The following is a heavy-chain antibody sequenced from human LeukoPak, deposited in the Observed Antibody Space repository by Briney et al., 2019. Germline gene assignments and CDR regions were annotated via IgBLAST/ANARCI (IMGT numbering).Heavy chain of an antibody. CDR2: IYYSGST. J-gene: IGHJ4*02. V-gene: IGHV4-39*07. CDR3: ASTRNYGIWVSYYFDY. Sequence: PSETLSLTCSVSGGSISSSSYFWGWIRQPPGKGLEWIGSIYYSGSTYYNPSLKSRVTISVDTSKNQFSLKLSSVTAADTAVYYCASTRNYGIWVSYYFDYWGQGTLVTVSS. CDR1: GGSISSSSYF. D-gene: IGHD4-11*01.